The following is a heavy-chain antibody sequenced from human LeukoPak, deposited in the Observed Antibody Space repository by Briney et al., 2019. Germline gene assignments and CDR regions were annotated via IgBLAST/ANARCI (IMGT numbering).Heavy chain of an antibody. CDR3: ATIGVGYCSSTSCYGWYYFDY. J-gene: IGHJ4*02. CDR2: FDPEDGET. CDR1: GYTLTELS. Sequence: ASVKVSCKVSGYTLTELSMHWVRQAPGKGLEWMGGFDPEDGETIYAQKFQGRVTMTEDTSTVTAYMELSSLRSEDTAVYYCATIGVGYCSSTSCYGWYYFDYWGQGTLVTVSS. D-gene: IGHD2-2*01. V-gene: IGHV1-24*01.